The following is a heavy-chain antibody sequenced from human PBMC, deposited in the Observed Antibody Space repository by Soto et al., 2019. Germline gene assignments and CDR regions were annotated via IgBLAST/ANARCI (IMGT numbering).Heavy chain of an antibody. D-gene: IGHD2-2*01. CDR3: AKVPRYCSGTNCYAGYFQY. Sequence: PGGSLRLSCAASGFTFSSYAMSWVRQAPGKGLEWVSLISGSGGNTYYADSVKGRFTISRDNSKNTLSLQMNSLRAEDTAVYYCAKVPRYCSGTNCYAGYFQYWGQGTLVTVSS. CDR2: ISGSGGNT. CDR1: GFTFSSYA. J-gene: IGHJ1*01. V-gene: IGHV3-23*01.